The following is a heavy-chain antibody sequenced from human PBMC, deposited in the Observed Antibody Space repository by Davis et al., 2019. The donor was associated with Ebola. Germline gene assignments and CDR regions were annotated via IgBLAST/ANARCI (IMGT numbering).Heavy chain of an antibody. J-gene: IGHJ4*02. CDR1: GFTFSSYG. CDR3: AKSVAGPPGY. CDR2: ISYDGSNK. D-gene: IGHD6-19*01. Sequence: GESLKISCVASGFTFSSYGMHWVRQAPGKGLEWVAVISYDGSNKYYADSVKGRFTISRDNSKNTLYLQMNSLRAEDTAVYYCAKSVAGPPGYWGQGTLVTVSS. V-gene: IGHV3-30*18.